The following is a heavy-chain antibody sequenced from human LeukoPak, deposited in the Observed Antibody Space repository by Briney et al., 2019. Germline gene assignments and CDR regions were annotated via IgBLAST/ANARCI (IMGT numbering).Heavy chain of an antibody. CDR1: GFTFSSYG. D-gene: IGHD6-6*01. CDR3: ASMAARPDVRYYYYGMDV. V-gene: IGHV3-30*03. J-gene: IGHJ6*02. Sequence: GGSLRLSCAASGFTFSSYGMNWVRQAPGKGLEWVAVISYDGSNKYYADSVKGRFTISRDNSKNTLYLQMNSLRAEDTAVYYCASMAARPDVRYYYYGMDVWGQGTTVTVSS. CDR2: ISYDGSNK.